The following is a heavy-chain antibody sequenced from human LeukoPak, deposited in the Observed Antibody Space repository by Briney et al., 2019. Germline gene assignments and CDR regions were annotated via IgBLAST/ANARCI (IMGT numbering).Heavy chain of an antibody. Sequence: GGSLRLSCAASGFTFDDYGMSWVRQAPGKGLEWVSGINWNGGSTGYADSVKGRFTISRDNAKSSLYLQMNSLRAEDTAVYCAELGITMIGGVWGKGTTVTISS. CDR3: ELGITMIGGV. D-gene: IGHD3-10*02. V-gene: IGHV3-20*04. CDR1: GFTFDDYG. J-gene: IGHJ6*04. CDR2: INWNGGST.